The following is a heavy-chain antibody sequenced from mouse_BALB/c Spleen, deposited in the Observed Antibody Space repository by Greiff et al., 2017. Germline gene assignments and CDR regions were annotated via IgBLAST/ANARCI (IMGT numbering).Heavy chain of an antibody. V-gene: IGHV5-6-5*01. CDR2: ISSGGST. Sequence: EVQVVESGGGLVKPGGSLKLSCAASGFTFSSYAMSWVRQTPEKRLEWVASISSGGSTYYPDSVKGRFTISRDNARNILYLQMSSLRSEDTAMYYCARLYYGLGDFDYWGQGTTLTVSS. D-gene: IGHD1-1*01. CDR1: GFTFSSYA. CDR3: ARLYYGLGDFDY. J-gene: IGHJ2*01.